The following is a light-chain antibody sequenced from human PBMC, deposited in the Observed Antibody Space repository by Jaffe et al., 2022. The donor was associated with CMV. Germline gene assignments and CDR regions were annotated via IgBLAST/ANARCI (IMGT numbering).Light chain of an antibody. CDR2: GEN. CDR1: SLRICF. CDR3: NCRDNDGNVI. Sequence: SSELTQDPTVSVALGQTVKITCQGDSLRICFPSWYRQKPGQAPFLLIYGENNRPSGIPDRFSASRSENTGSLTITGALAEDEADYYCNCRDNDGNVIFGGGTKLTVL. J-gene: IGLJ2*01. V-gene: IGLV3-19*01.